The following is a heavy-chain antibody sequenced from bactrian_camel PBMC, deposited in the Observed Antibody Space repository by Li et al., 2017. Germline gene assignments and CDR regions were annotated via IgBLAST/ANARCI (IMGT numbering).Heavy chain of an antibody. D-gene: IGHD4*01. J-gene: IGHJ4*01. CDR2: IDSDGST. CDR1: VDTIGRYC. CDR3: AAEVFPCRSYSDYAEH. V-gene: IGHV3S55*01. Sequence: VQLVESGGGSVQAGGSLKLSCVASVDTIGRYCMGWFRQIPDKEREGVAIIDSDGSTGYEDPVKGRFTISRDNAKNTIYLQMNNLKPEDTAVYYCAAEVFPCRSYSDYAEHWGQGTQVTVS.